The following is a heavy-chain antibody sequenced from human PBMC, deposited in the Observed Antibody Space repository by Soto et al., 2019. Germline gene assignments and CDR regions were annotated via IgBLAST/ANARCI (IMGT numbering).Heavy chain of an antibody. D-gene: IGHD3-22*01. CDR2: IIPIFGTA. J-gene: IGHJ4*02. Sequence: SVKVSCKASGGTFSRYSISWVRQAPGQGLEWMGGIIPIFGTANYAQKFQGRVTITADESTSTAYMELSSLRSEDTAVYYCARNYYYDSSGYFDYWGQGTLVTVSS. CDR3: ARNYYYDSSGYFDY. CDR1: GGTFSRYS. V-gene: IGHV1-69*13.